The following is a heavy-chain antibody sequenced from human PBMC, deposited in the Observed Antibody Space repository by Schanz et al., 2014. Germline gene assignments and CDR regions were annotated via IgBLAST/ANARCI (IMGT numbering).Heavy chain of an antibody. Sequence: EVKLVESGGGAVRPGGSLRLSCAASGFTLSSYWMHWVRQVPGKGLEWVSCTNGDGTNAKYADSVKGRFTISRDNAKNSLYLQMNSLRAEDTAVYYCARDTSYGMDVWGQGTTVTVSS. CDR1: GFTLSSYW. J-gene: IGHJ6*02. V-gene: IGHV3-74*01. CDR2: TNGDGTNA. CDR3: ARDTSYGMDV.